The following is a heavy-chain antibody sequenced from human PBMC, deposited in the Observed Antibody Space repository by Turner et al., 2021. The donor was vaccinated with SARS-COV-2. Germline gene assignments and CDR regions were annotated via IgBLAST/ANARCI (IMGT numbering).Heavy chain of an antibody. J-gene: IGHJ4*02. Sequence: QVQLVQSGAEVKKPGASVKVSCKASGYAFTHHGISWVRQAPGQGLEWMGWISCYNGDTKYAEKYQGRVTMTKNTSTGTAYMEMTSLRSDDTAVYYCARDPSNTSGRYQYFDYWGQGTLVTVSS. CDR2: ISCYNGDT. V-gene: IGHV1-18*01. CDR1: GYAFTHHG. CDR3: ARDPSNTSGRYQYFDY. D-gene: IGHD6-19*01.